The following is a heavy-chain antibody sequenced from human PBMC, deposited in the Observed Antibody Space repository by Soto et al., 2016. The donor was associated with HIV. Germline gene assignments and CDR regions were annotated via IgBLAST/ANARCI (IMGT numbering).Heavy chain of an antibody. V-gene: IGHV4-31*03. D-gene: IGHD4-4*01. CDR3: ARXPSPTGHSRGVDY. CDR1: GASIGNGGYY. J-gene: IGHJ4*01. CDR2: VSYVGTT. Sequence: QVYLQESGPGLVRPSQSLSVRCNVSGASIGNGGYYWSWIRQFPDKGLQWIGFVSYVGTTNYNPSLKSRISISVDTSKNQFSLVMRSVTAADTATYYCARXPSPTGHSRGVDYWGQGLLVTVSS.